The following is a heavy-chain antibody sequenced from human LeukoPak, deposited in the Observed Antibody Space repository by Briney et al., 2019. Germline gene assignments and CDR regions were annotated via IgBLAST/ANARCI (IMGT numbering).Heavy chain of an antibody. V-gene: IGHV3-74*01. CDR2: INSDGSST. J-gene: IGHJ6*03. Sequence: GGSLRLSCAASGFTFSSYWMHWVRQAPGKGLVWVSRINSDGSSTSYADSGKGRFTISRDNAKNTLYLQMNSLRAEDTAVYYCARDYYDSSGYYGTYYYYYYYMDVWGKGTTVTISS. D-gene: IGHD3-22*01. CDR3: ARDYYDSSGYYGTYYYYYYYMDV. CDR1: GFTFSSYW.